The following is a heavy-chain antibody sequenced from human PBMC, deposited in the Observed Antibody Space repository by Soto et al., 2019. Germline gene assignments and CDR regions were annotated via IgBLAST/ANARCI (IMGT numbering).Heavy chain of an antibody. Sequence: QVQLQESGPGLVKPSQTLSLTCTVSGGSISSGGYYWSWIRQHPGKGLEWIGNIYYSGSTYYNPSLKSRVSISVDTSKNQVSLKLSSVTAAATAVYYCARGYYIEYPIFDYWGQGTLVTVSS. D-gene: IGHD3-10*01. V-gene: IGHV4-31*03. CDR2: IYYSGST. CDR1: GGSISSGGYY. J-gene: IGHJ4*02. CDR3: ARGYYIEYPIFDY.